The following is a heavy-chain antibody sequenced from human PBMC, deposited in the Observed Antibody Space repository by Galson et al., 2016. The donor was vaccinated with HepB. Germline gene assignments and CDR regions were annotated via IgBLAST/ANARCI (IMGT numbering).Heavy chain of an antibody. D-gene: IGHD6-19*01. CDR3: AAAVAGNFDY. CDR1: GYTFTSYG. Sequence: SVKVSCKASGYTFTSYGITWVRQAPGQGLEWMGWISAYNGNTNYAQKLQGRVTMTTDTSTSTAYMELRSLRSDDTAVYYCAAAVAGNFDYWGQGTPVIVSS. V-gene: IGHV1-18*04. CDR2: ISAYNGNT. J-gene: IGHJ4*02.